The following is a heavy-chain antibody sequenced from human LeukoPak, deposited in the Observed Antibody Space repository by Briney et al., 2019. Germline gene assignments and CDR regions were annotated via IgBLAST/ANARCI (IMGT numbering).Heavy chain of an antibody. Sequence: PGGSLRLSCAASGFTFSSYAMHWVRQAPGKGLEWVAVISYDGSNKYYADSVKGRFTISRDNSKNTLYLQMNSLRAEGTAVYYCGQGDSGYDFATAQYWGQGTLVTVSS. CDR1: GFTFSSYA. CDR3: GQGDSGYDFATAQY. CDR2: ISYDGSNK. D-gene: IGHD5-12*01. V-gene: IGHV3-30-3*01. J-gene: IGHJ4*02.